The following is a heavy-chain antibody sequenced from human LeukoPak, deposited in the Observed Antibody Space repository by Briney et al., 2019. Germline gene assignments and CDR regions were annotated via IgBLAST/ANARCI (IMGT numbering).Heavy chain of an antibody. CDR2: IRYDGSNK. CDR1: GFTFSNAW. J-gene: IGHJ6*03. Sequence: GGSLRLSCAASGFTFSNAWMSWVRQAPGKGLEWVAFIRYDGSNKYYADSVKGRFTISRDNSKNTLYLQMNSLRGEDTAVYYCAKDEVIPSYYYIDVWGKGTTVTVSS. V-gene: IGHV3-30*02. CDR3: AKDEVIPSYYYIDV. D-gene: IGHD2-2*01.